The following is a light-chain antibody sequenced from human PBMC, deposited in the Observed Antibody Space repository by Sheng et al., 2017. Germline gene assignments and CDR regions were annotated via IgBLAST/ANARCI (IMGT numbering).Light chain of an antibody. V-gene: IGKV4-1*01. J-gene: IGKJ4*01. CDR1: QSVFYTSNNENY. Sequence: DIVMTQSPDSLAVSLGERATINCKSSQSVFYTSNNENYLAWYQHKLGQPPRLLIYWASTRESGVPDRFSGSGSGTDFTLTISSLQAEDVAVYYCQQYYSTPLTFGGGTRVEIK. CDR2: WAS. CDR3: QQYYSTPLT.